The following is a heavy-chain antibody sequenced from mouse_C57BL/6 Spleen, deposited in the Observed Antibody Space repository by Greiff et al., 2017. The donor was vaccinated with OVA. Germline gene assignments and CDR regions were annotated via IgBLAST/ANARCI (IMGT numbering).Heavy chain of an antibody. Sequence: QVQLQQPGAELVRPGTSVKLSCKASGYTFTSYWMHWVKQRPGQGLEWIGVIDPSDSYTNYNQKFKGKATLTVDTASSTAYMQLSSLTSEDSAVYYCARRGDYDPIAYWGQGTLVTVSA. J-gene: IGHJ3*01. CDR3: ARRGDYDPIAY. V-gene: IGHV1-59*01. CDR2: IDPSDSYT. CDR1: GYTFTSYW. D-gene: IGHD2-4*01.